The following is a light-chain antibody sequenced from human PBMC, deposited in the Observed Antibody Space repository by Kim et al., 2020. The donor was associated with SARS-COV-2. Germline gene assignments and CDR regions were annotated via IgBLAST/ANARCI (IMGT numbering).Light chain of an antibody. CDR1: RLSLSY. V-gene: IGLV3-19*01. CDR3: NSRDSSGNHVV. J-gene: IGLJ2*01. Sequence: LGQTVRITGQGDRLSLSYATWYQQKPGQAPVLVIYDKNNRPSGIPDRFSGSSSGSTASLTITGAQAEDEADYYCNSRDSSGNHVVFGGGTQLTVL. CDR2: DKN.